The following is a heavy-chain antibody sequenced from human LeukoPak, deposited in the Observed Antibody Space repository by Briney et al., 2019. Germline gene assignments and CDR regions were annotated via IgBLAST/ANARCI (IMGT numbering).Heavy chain of an antibody. CDR3: ARSFMPTYYDFWSGYYYDDY. CDR1: GYTFTSYG. V-gene: IGHV1-18*01. J-gene: IGHJ4*02. CDR2: ISAYNGNT. D-gene: IGHD3-3*01. Sequence: GASVKVSCKASGYTFTSYGISWVRQAPGQGLEWMGWISAYNGNTNYAQKLQGRVTMTTDTSTSTAYMELRSLRSDDTAVYYCARSFMPTYYDFWSGYYYDDYWGQGTLVTVSS.